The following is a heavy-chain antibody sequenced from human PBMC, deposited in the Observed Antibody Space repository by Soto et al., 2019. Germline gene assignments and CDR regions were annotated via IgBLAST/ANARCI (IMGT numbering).Heavy chain of an antibody. CDR1: GFTFNTYS. D-gene: IGHD4-17*01. V-gene: IGHV3-21*01. CDR3: ARVHDYGLTNRFDP. J-gene: IGHJ5*02. Sequence: EVQLVESGGGLVKPGGSLRLSCTASGFTFNTYSMNWVRQAPGKGLEWVSTISSSSSYIYYADSVKGRFTISRDNAKNSLYQQMNSLRAEDTAVYYCARVHDYGLTNRFDPWGHGTLVTVSS. CDR2: ISSSSSYI.